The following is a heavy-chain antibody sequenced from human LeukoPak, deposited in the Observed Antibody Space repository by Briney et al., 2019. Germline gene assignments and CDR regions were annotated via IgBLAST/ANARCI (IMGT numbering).Heavy chain of an antibody. D-gene: IGHD2-8*02. CDR3: ARVDYCSGGRCYTAGY. Sequence: GGSLRLSCVASGFTFSDYYMTWMRRAPGKGLEWVADIGNRGHAIYYTDSVKGRFTISRDNAKDSLYLQMNSLIVEDTAVYYCARVDYCSGGRCYTAGYWGQGTLVTVSS. V-gene: IGHV3-11*01. CDR1: GFTFSDYY. CDR2: IGNRGHAI. J-gene: IGHJ4*02.